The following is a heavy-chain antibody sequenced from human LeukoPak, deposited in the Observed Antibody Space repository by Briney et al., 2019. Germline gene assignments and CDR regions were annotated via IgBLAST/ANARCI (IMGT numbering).Heavy chain of an antibody. D-gene: IGHD5-12*01. Sequence: SETLSLTCTVSGGSISNYYWTWIRQPPGKGLEYIGYVYYSGSTNYNPSLKSRVTISVDTSKNQFSLKLSSVTAADTAVYYCARERYSGYDSPFDYWGQGTLVTVSS. CDR2: VYYSGST. CDR1: GGSISNYY. CDR3: ARERYSGYDSPFDY. V-gene: IGHV4-59*01. J-gene: IGHJ4*02.